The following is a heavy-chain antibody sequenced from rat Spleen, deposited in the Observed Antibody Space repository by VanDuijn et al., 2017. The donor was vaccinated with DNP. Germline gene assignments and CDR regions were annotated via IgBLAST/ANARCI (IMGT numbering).Heavy chain of an antibody. CDR1: GFTFSDFP. V-gene: IGHV5-46*01. J-gene: IGHJ2*01. Sequence: EVHLVESGGGLVQPGRSMKLSCAASGFTFSDFPMAWVRQTPTKGLEWVATISTSGGTTYYRDSVRGRFTISRDTAETTLYLQMNSLRSEDTATYYCTRGGPFDDWGQGVMVTVSS. CDR3: TRGGPFDD. CDR2: ISTSGGTT. D-gene: IGHD1-11*01.